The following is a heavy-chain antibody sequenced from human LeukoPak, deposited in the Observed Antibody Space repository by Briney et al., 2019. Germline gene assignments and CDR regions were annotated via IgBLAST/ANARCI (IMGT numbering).Heavy chain of an antibody. CDR3: AKGPPPMIVVVMRGDAFDI. D-gene: IGHD3-22*01. CDR1: GFTFRSYE. Sequence: PGGSLTLSCEDSGFTFRSYEMNWVRQAPGKGLEWIAYLSSSGSAFSYADSVKGRFTIARDNAKNSVYLQMNSLRAEDTAVYYCAKGPPPMIVVVMRGDAFDIWGQGTMVTVSS. CDR2: LSSSGSAF. V-gene: IGHV3-48*03. J-gene: IGHJ3*02.